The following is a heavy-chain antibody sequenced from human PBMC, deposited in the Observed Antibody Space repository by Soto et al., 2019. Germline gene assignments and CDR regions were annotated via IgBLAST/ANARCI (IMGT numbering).Heavy chain of an antibody. CDR2: IIPIFGTA. Sequence: SVKVSCKASGGTFSSYAISWVRQAPGQGLEWMGGIIPIFGTANYAQKFQGRVTITADESTSTAYMELSSLRSEDTAVYYCARDSYSYGPFDYWGQGALVTVSS. J-gene: IGHJ4*02. CDR1: GGTFSSYA. V-gene: IGHV1-69*13. CDR3: ARDSYSYGPFDY. D-gene: IGHD5-18*01.